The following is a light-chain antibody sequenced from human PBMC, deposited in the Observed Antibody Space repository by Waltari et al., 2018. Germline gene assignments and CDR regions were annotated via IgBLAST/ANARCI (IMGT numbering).Light chain of an antibody. CDR2: QDT. CDR3: QAFGTGAWV. V-gene: IGLV3-1*01. CDR1: ILGNQY. Sequence: SYELTQPPSVSVSPGQTASITCSGDILGNQYASWYQQKPGQSPLLVIYQDTKRPSEIPERFSGSKSANAATLTITGTQAMDEADYYCQAFGTGAWVFGGGTKLTVL. J-gene: IGLJ3*02.